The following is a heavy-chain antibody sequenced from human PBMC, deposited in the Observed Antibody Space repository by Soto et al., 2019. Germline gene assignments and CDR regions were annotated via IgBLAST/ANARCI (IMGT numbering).Heavy chain of an antibody. CDR2: INHSGST. V-gene: IGHV4-34*01. CDR3: ARGLTTVVTQRYFDY. J-gene: IGHJ4*02. D-gene: IGHD4-17*01. Sequence: QVQLQQWGAGLLKTSETLSLSCAVYGGSFRGYYWSWIRQAPEKGLEWIGEINHSGSTKNNPSLKNRVTISGDTSKNQIVLKLNSVTAADTALYYCARGLTTVVTQRYFDYWGQGTLVTVSS. CDR1: GGSFRGYY.